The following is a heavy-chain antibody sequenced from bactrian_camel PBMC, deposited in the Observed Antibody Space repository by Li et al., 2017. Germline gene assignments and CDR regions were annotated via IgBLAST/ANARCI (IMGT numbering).Heavy chain of an antibody. Sequence: QLVESGGGSVQAGGSLRLSCTASGFAFDDHDMGWYRQAPECELVSTISSDSSTYYADSVKGRFTISRDSAKNTLYLQMNSLKPEDTALYYCEAESLCAWLGTTEKYRGPGTQVTVS. D-gene: IGHD5*01. V-gene: IGHV3S55*01. CDR2: ISSDSST. CDR1: GFAFDDHD. J-gene: IGHJ4*01. CDR3: EAESLCAWLGTTEKY.